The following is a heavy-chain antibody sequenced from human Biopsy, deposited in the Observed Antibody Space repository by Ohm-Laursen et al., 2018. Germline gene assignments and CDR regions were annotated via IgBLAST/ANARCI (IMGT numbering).Heavy chain of an antibody. V-gene: IGHV3-11*01. Sequence: SLRLSCAASGFSFSDYHMRRIRQAPGRGLEWVSYISGGGTIYYGDSMKGRVTISRDNAKNLLYLQMHSLRAEDTAVYYCARDTRWSPYSMDVWGQGTTVTVSS. CDR2: ISGGGTI. D-gene: IGHD4-23*01. CDR3: ARDTRWSPYSMDV. J-gene: IGHJ6*02. CDR1: GFSFSDYH.